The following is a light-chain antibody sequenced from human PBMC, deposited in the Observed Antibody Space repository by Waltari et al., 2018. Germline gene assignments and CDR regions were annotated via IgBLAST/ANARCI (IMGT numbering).Light chain of an antibody. CDR2: GVN. Sequence: QSALTQPASVSGSRGQSITISCTGSSSDIGSYNVVSWYQHHPGKAPKLLIYGVNNRPSGVSNRFSGSKSGNTASLTISGLQAEDEADYYCSSHAGSVVFGGGTKLTVL. CDR3: SSHAGSVV. V-gene: IGLV2-23*02. CDR1: SSDIGSYNV. J-gene: IGLJ3*02.